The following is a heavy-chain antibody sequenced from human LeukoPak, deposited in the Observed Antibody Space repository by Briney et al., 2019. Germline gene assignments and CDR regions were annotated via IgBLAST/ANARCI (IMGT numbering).Heavy chain of an antibody. CDR3: ARAGADYNVLTRYYIRNVFDI. J-gene: IGHJ3*02. CDR2: IYYSGST. D-gene: IGHD3-9*01. V-gene: IGHV4-59*01. Sequence: SETLSLTCTVSGGSISSYYWSWIRQPPGKGPEWIGYIYYSGSTNYNPSLKSRVTISVDPSKNQFSLRLRSVTAADTAVYYCARAGADYNVLTRYYIRNVFDIWGQGTMVTVSS. CDR1: GGSISSYY.